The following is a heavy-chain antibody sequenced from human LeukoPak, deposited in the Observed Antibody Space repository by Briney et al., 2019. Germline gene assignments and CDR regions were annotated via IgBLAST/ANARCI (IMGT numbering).Heavy chain of an antibody. D-gene: IGHD3-22*01. Sequence: GGSLRLSCAASGFNFNNYWMSWVRQAPGKGLEWVANIQQDGSEKYYVDSVKGRFTISRDNAKNSLYLQMNSLRAEDTAVYYCARDPNPDSSGYYSWGQGTLVTVSS. CDR2: IQQDGSEK. CDR3: ARDPNPDSSGYYS. J-gene: IGHJ4*02. CDR1: GFNFNNYW. V-gene: IGHV3-7*01.